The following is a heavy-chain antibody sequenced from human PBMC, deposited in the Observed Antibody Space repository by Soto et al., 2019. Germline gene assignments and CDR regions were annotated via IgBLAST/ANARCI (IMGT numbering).Heavy chain of an antibody. Sequence: GGSLRLSCAASGFTFSSYSMNWVRQAPGKGLEWVSSISSSSYIYYADSVKGRFTISRDNAKNSLYLQMNSLRAEDTAVYYCASGYDFWSGDAFDIWGQGTMVTVSS. V-gene: IGHV3-21*01. J-gene: IGHJ3*02. D-gene: IGHD3-3*01. CDR1: GFTFSSYS. CDR3: ASGYDFWSGDAFDI. CDR2: ISSSSYI.